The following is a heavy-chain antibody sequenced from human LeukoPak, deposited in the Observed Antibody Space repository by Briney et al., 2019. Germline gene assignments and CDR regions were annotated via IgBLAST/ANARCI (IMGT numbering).Heavy chain of an antibody. CDR2: ISSSSGYI. J-gene: IGHJ4*02. D-gene: IGHD2-15*01. Sequence: GGSLRLSCEASGFTFSSYTLTWVRQAPGKGLEWVSSISSSSGYIYYADSVKGRFTISRDNAKRSLYLQMNSLRDEDTAVYYCAKPLTGGGSGPPFDSWGQGTLVTVSS. CDR1: GFTFSSYT. CDR3: AKPLTGGGSGPPFDS. V-gene: IGHV3-21*04.